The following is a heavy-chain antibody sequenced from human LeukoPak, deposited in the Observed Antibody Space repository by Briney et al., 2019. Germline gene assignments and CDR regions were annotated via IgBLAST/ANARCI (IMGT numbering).Heavy chain of an antibody. CDR2: ISGGGGST. D-gene: IGHD5-24*01. CDR3: ARARRDGYNYYFGY. Sequence: GGSLRLSCAASGFTFSSYSMNWVRQAPGKGLEWVSAISGGGGSTYYADSVKGRFTISRDNSKNTLYLQMNSLRAEDTALYYCARARRDGYNYYFGYWGQRTLVTVSS. CDR1: GFTFSSYS. V-gene: IGHV3-23*01. J-gene: IGHJ4*02.